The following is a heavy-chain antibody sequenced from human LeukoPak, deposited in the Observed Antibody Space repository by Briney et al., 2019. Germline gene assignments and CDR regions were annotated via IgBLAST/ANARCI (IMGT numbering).Heavy chain of an antibody. CDR2: IIPIFGTA. J-gene: IGHJ5*02. Sequence: SVKVSCKASGGTFISYAISWVRQAPGQGLEWMGGIIPIFGTANYAQKFQGRVTITADESTSTAYMELSSLRSEDTAVYYCARDRCSGGSCYPVDPWGQGTLVTVSS. CDR3: ARDRCSGGSCYPVDP. V-gene: IGHV1-69*13. D-gene: IGHD2-15*01. CDR1: GGTFISYA.